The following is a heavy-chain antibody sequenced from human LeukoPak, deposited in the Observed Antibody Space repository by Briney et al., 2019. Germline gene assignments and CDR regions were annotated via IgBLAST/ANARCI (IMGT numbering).Heavy chain of an antibody. CDR3: TTRGYSYGQFDY. J-gene: IGHJ4*02. D-gene: IGHD5-18*01. CDR1: GLSFSNAW. Sequence: GGSLRLSCAASGLSFSNAWMSWVRHAPGKGLEWVGRIQSENDGGTADYAAPVKGRFSISRDDSENTLYLQMNSLKTEDTAVYYCTTRGYSYGQFDYWGQGTRVTVSS. CDR2: IQSENDGGTA. V-gene: IGHV3-15*01.